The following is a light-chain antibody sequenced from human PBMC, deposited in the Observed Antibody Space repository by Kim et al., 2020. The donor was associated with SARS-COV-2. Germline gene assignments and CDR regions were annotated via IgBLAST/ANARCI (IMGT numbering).Light chain of an antibody. J-gene: IGKJ2*01. V-gene: IGKV3-20*01. CDR3: QHYGTSSYS. CDR1: PVVSSNY. CDR2: AAC. Sequence: LSPGPTAPLACTASPVVSSNYLACYQQKPGQPPRLLIFAACGTATCILARFSGSRSGRDFTPSISRLEPEDFAMFYCQHYGTSSYSFGQGTKLEI.